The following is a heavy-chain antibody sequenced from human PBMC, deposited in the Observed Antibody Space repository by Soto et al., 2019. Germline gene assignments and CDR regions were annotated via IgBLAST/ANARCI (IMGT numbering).Heavy chain of an antibody. V-gene: IGHV3-9*01. J-gene: IGHJ4*02. CDR3: AKDRAAVRGNFDY. CDR1: GFRFDDYA. D-gene: IGHD6-13*01. CDR2: ISWNSGSI. Sequence: EVQLVESGGGLVQPGRSLRLSCAASGFRFDDYAMYWVRQAPGKGLEWVSGISWNSGSIDYADSVKGRFTISRDSARNYLFLQMNSLRADDTALYFCAKDRAAVRGNFDYWGQGTLVTVSS.